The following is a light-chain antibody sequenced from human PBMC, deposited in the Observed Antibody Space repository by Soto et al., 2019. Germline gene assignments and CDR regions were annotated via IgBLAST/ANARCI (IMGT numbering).Light chain of an antibody. CDR2: AAS. CDR3: QQYNNWPLYS. Sequence: EIVMTQSPGTLSVSPGERATLSCRASQGVGTNLAWYQQRPCQAPRLLIYAASTRATGIPARFSGRGSGTEFTLTISSLQSEDFALYFCQQYNNWPLYSLGQGTKLEIK. J-gene: IGKJ2*01. V-gene: IGKV3-15*01. CDR1: QGVGTN.